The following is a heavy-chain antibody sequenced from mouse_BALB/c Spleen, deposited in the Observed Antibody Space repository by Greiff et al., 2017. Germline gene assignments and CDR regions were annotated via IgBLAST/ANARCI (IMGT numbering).Heavy chain of an antibody. J-gene: IGHJ4*01. CDR2: ISSGGSYT. CDR3: ARDVDYAMDY. Sequence: VQLVESGGGLVKPGGSLKLSCAASGFTFSSYAMSWVRQTPEKRLEWVATISSGGSYTYYPDSVKGRFTISRDNANNTLYLQMSSLRSEDTAMYYCARDVDYAMDYWGQGTSVTVSS. V-gene: IGHV5-9-3*01. CDR1: GFTFSSYA.